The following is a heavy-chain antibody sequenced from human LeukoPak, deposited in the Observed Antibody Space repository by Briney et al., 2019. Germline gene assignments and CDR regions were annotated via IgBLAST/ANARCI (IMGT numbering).Heavy chain of an antibody. CDR1: GFTVSSNY. Sequence: PGGSLRLSCAASGFTVSSNYMSWVRQAPGKGLEWVSAISGSDGSTYYADSVKGRFTISRDNSKNTLYLRMNSLRAEDTAVYYCAKFLHFRSYDYWGQGTLVTVSS. D-gene: IGHD2/OR15-2a*01. CDR2: ISGSDGST. CDR3: AKFLHFRSYDY. J-gene: IGHJ4*02. V-gene: IGHV3-23*01.